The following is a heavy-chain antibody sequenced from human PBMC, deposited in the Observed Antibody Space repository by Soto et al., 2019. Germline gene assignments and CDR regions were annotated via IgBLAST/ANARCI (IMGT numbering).Heavy chain of an antibody. Sequence: ASVKVSCKASGYTFTGYYMHWARQAPGQGLEWMGWINPSSGGTNYAQKFQGWVTMTRGTSISTAYMELSRLRSDDTAVYYCARDHRDWGRYDAFDIWGQGTRVTVS. D-gene: IGHD7-27*01. CDR2: INPSSGGT. J-gene: IGHJ3*02. V-gene: IGHV1-2*04. CDR1: GYTFTGYY. CDR3: ARDHRDWGRYDAFDI.